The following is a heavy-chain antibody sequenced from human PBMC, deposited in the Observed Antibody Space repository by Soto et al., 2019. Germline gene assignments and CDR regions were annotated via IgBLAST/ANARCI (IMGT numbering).Heavy chain of an antibody. CDR1: GFTFSSYS. J-gene: IGHJ4*02. Sequence: EVQLVESGGGLVKPGGSLRLSCAASGFTFSSYSMNWVRQAPGKGLEWVSSISSSSSYIYYADSVKGRFTISRDNAKNSLYLQMNSLRAEDTAVYYCAREKGADLDPLEGFDYWGQGTLVTVSS. CDR2: ISSSSSYI. D-gene: IGHD3-16*01. CDR3: AREKGADLDPLEGFDY. V-gene: IGHV3-21*01.